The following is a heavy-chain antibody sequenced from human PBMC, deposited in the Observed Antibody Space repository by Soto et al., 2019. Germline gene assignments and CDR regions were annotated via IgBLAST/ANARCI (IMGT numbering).Heavy chain of an antibody. CDR2: IYSGGGT. J-gene: IGHJ3*02. D-gene: IGHD3-16*02. CDR1: GFTVSSSY. CDR3: ARSSGGSYHSHAFDI. V-gene: IGHV3-53*01. Sequence: GGSLRLSCAASGFTVSSSYMNWVRQAPGKGLEWVSIIYSGGGTYYADSVKGRFTISRDNSKNTLYLQMNSLRAEDTAVYYCARSSGGSYHSHAFDIWGQGTMVTASS.